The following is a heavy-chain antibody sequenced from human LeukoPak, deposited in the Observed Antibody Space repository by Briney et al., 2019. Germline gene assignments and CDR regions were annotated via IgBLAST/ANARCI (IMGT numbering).Heavy chain of an antibody. Sequence: GGSLRLPCAASGFTFSSYSMNWVRQAPGKGLEWVSSISSSSSYIYYADSVKGRFTISRDNAKNSLYLQMNSLRAEDTAVYYCARDRASTHSGYDYSNWFDPWGQGTLVTVSS. J-gene: IGHJ5*02. CDR2: ISSSSSYI. V-gene: IGHV3-21*01. CDR3: ARDRASTHSGYDYSNWFDP. D-gene: IGHD5-12*01. CDR1: GFTFSSYS.